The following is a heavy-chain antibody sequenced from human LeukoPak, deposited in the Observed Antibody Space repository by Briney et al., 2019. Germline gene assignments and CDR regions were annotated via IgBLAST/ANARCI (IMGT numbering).Heavy chain of an antibody. CDR3: ARVVAARGMDV. Sequence: PSETLSLTCTVSGGSISSGGYYWSWIRQHPGKGLEWIGYIYYSGSTYYNSSLKSRVTISVDTSMNQFSLKLSSVTAADTAVYYCARVVAARGMDVWGQGTTVTVSS. V-gene: IGHV4-31*03. J-gene: IGHJ6*02. CDR2: IYYSGST. CDR1: GGSISSGGYY. D-gene: IGHD2-15*01.